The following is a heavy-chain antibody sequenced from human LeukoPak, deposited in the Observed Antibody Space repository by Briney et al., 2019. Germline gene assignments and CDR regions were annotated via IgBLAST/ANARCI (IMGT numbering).Heavy chain of an antibody. D-gene: IGHD3-3*01. CDR1: GGSISSGGYY. J-gene: IGHJ3*02. Sequence: PSETLSLTCTVSGGSISSGGYYWSWIRQHPGKGLEWIGYIYYSGSTYYNPSLKSRVTISVDTSKNQFSLKLSSVTAADTAVYYCARDNYDFWSGYYTDDRDYAFDIWGQGTMVTVSS. CDR2: IYYSGST. V-gene: IGHV4-31*03. CDR3: ARDNYDFWSGYYTDDRDYAFDI.